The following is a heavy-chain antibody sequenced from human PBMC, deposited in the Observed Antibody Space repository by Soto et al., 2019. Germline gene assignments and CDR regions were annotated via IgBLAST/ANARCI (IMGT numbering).Heavy chain of an antibody. CDR1: GASISSGDYY. D-gene: IGHD6-13*01. CDR3: ARNLAAATSEVVFDH. CDR2: ILSSGSP. V-gene: IGHV4-31*03. Sequence: SETLSLTCTVSGASISSGDYYWSWIRQHPGKGLEWIGYILSSGSPFYNPSLKSRVSISIDTSKKQFSLNLKSVTDAATAVYYCARNLAAATSEVVFDHWGQGTLVTVSS. J-gene: IGHJ4*01.